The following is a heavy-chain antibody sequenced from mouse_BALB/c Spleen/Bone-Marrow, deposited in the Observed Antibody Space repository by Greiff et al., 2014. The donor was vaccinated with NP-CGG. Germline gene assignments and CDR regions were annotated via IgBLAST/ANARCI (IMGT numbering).Heavy chain of an antibody. Sequence: VQLKESGPELVKPGASVKMSCKASGYTFTSYVMHWVKQEPGQGLEWIGYINPYNDGTKYNEKFKGKATLTPDKSSSTAYMELSSLTSEDSAVYYCARYGGYWGQGTTLTVSS. J-gene: IGHJ2*01. CDR1: GYTFTSYV. CDR2: INPYNDGT. D-gene: IGHD1-1*02. V-gene: IGHV1-14*01. CDR3: ARYGGY.